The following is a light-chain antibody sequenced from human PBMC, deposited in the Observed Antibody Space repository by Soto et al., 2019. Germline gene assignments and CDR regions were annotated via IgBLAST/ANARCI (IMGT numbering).Light chain of an antibody. CDR3: QQSYGTPWT. CDR1: QSVRDY. Sequence: DIPMTQSPSTLSASIGDRVTITCRAGQSVRDYLNWYQQKPGKAPKVLIYAASSLPSGVPSRFSGSGSGTDFTLTINSLQPEDFATYYCQQSYGTPWTFGQGTKVEIK. J-gene: IGKJ1*01. V-gene: IGKV1-39*01. CDR2: AAS.